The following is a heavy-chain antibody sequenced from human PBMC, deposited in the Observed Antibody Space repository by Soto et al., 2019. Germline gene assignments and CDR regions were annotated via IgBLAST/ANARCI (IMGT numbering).Heavy chain of an antibody. CDR3: ARISIAAAGYYYYYMDV. J-gene: IGHJ6*03. D-gene: IGHD6-13*01. Sequence: PSETLSLTCTVSGGSISSYYWSWIRQPPGKGLEWIGYIYYSGSTNYNPSLKSRVTISVDTSKNQFSLRLSSVTAADTAVYYCARISIAAAGYYYYYMDVWGKGTTVTVSS. V-gene: IGHV4-59*08. CDR2: IYYSGST. CDR1: GGSISSYY.